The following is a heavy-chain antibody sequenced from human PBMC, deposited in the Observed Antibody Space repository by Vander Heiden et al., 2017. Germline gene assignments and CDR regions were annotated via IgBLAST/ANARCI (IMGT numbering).Heavy chain of an antibody. J-gene: IGHJ3*02. CDR3: ARPLWLGALDI. CDR1: GFTFSAYY. CDR2: ISSKGSTT. Sequence: QVHREESGGGLVKPGGTLRLSCAGAGFTFSAYYMNWIHQAPGKGLELVSYISSKGSTTYYACSVKGRFSISTDNPQNSLSLQMANLRLDDTAVYYCARPLWLGALDIWGQGTMVTVSS. D-gene: IGHD3-10*01. V-gene: IGHV3-11*01.